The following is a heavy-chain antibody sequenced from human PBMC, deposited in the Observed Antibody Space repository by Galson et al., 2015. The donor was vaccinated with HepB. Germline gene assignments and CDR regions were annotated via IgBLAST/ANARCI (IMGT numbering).Heavy chain of an antibody. CDR2: IYYSGST. Sequence: ETLSLTCTVSGGSISSYYWSWIRQPPGKGLEWIGYIYYSGSTNYNPSLKSRVTISVDTSKNQFSLKLSSVTAADTAVYYCARVSAVAGIMVDYWGQGTLVTVSS. D-gene: IGHD6-19*01. CDR3: ARVSAVAGIMVDY. CDR1: GGSISSYY. V-gene: IGHV4-59*01. J-gene: IGHJ4*02.